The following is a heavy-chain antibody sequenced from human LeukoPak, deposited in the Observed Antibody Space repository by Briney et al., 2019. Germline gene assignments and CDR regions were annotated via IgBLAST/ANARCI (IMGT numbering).Heavy chain of an antibody. CDR3: ARGYYYDSSGYYYGHAY. D-gene: IGHD3-22*01. V-gene: IGHV3-20*04. Sequence: GGSLRLSCAASGLTFDDYGMSWVRQAPGKGLEWVSGINWNGGSTGYADSVKGRFTISRDNAKNSLYLQMNSLRAEDTALYYCARGYYYDSSGYYYGHAYWGQGTLVTVSS. CDR2: INWNGGST. J-gene: IGHJ4*02. CDR1: GLTFDDYG.